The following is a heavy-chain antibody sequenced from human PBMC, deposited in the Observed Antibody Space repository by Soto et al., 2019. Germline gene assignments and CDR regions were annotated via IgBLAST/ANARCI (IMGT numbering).Heavy chain of an antibody. CDR1: GGSISRYY. CDR3: ARATLYSGYDIDY. CDR2: IYYSGST. J-gene: IGHJ4*02. D-gene: IGHD5-12*01. V-gene: IGHV4-59*01. Sequence: SETLSLTCTVSGGSISRYYWSWIRQPPGKGLEWIGYIYYSGSTNYNPSLKSRVTISVDTSKNQFSLKLSSVTAADTAVYYCARATLYSGYDIDYWGQGTLVTVSS.